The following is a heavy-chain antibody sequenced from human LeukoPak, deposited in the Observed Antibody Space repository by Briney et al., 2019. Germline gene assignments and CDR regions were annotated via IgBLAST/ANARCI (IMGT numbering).Heavy chain of an antibody. D-gene: IGHD1-26*01. CDR3: AKGNGYTGIYLFAH. CDR1: GFSVSVNY. CDR2: LFASGYS. V-gene: IGHV3-66*01. J-gene: IGHJ4*02. Sequence: GGSLRLSCAASGFSVSVNYMSWVRQAPGKGLEWVSVLFASGYSKYADSVKGRFTISRDNSENTLDLHMHSLRAEDTAVYCAAKGNGYTGIYLFAHWGQGTLVTVSS.